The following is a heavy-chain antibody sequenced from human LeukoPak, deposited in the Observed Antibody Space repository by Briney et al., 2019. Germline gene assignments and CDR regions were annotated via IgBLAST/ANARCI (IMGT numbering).Heavy chain of an antibody. J-gene: IGHJ6*03. CDR2: VNHSGST. Sequence: SETLSLTCAVYGGSFSGYYWSWIRQPPGKGLEWIGEVNHSGSTNYNPSLKSRVTISVDTSKNQFSLKLSSVTAADTAVYYCARLPPYYYYYYMDVWGKGTTVTVSS. CDR1: GGSFSGYY. V-gene: IGHV4-34*01. CDR3: ARLPPYYYYYYMDV.